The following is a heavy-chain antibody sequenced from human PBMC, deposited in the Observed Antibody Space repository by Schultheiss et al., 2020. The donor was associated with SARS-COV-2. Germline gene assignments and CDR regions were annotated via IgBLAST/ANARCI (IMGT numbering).Heavy chain of an antibody. CDR3: ARGGSSSWYGGAFDI. V-gene: IGHV3-66*01. CDR2: ISGSGGST. J-gene: IGHJ3*02. D-gene: IGHD6-13*01. Sequence: GGSLRLSCAASGFTVSSNYMSWVRQAPGKGLEWVSAISGSGGSTYYADSVKGRFTISRDNSKNTLYLQMNSLRAEDTAVYYCARGGSSSWYGGAFDIWGQGTMVTVSS. CDR1: GFTVSSNY.